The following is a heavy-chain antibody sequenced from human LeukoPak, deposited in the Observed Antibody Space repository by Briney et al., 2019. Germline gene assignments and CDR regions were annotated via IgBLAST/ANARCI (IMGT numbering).Heavy chain of an antibody. CDR2: IIPIFGTA. V-gene: IGHV1-69*13. CDR1: GGTFSSHA. J-gene: IGHJ4*02. D-gene: IGHD3-10*01. Sequence: ASVKVSCKASGGTFSSHAISWVRQAPGQGLEWMGGIIPIFGTANYAQKFQGRVTITADESTSTAYMVLSSLRSEDTAVYYCASLLWFGVWGQGTLVTVSS. CDR3: ASLLWFGV.